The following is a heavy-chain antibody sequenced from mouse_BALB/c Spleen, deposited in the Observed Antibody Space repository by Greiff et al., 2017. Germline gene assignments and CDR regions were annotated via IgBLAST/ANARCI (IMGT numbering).Heavy chain of an antibody. CDR3: ASHAPYGYEFAY. D-gene: IGHD2-2*01. V-gene: IGHV5-4*02. Sequence: EVQLVESGGGLVKPGGSLKLSCAASGFTFSDYYMYWVRQTPEKRLEWVATISDGGSYTYYPDSVKGRFTISRDNAKNNLYLQMSSLKSEDTAMYYCASHAPYGYEFAYWGQGTLVTVSA. CDR2: ISDGGSYT. J-gene: IGHJ3*01. CDR1: GFTFSDYY.